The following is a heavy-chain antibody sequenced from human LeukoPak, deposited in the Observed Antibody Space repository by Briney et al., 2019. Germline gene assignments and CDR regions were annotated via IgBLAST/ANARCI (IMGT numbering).Heavy chain of an antibody. CDR3: ARYGFASFDSSGSYQVWYFDL. CDR1: GGSIGDNY. V-gene: IGHV4-59*08. Sequence: SETLSLTCTVSGGSIGDNYWSWIRQPPGKGLEWIGYITYTGSTNYNPSLKSRITISLDTSKRQFSLKLSSLTAADTAVYYCARYGFASFDSSGSYQVWYFDLWGRGTLVTVSS. D-gene: IGHD3-22*01. J-gene: IGHJ2*01. CDR2: ITYTGST.